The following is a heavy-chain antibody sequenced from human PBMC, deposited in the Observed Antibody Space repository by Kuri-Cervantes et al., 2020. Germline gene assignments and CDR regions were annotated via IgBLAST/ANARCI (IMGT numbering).Heavy chain of an antibody. CDR1: GFTFSNYY. D-gene: IGHD6-25*01. J-gene: IGHJ4*02. CDR3: ARAAAVFRTPRFDY. Sequence: AESLTLSCTAPGFTFSNYYWTWIRQAPGKGLEWVSYISSSGSTIYYAAPVRGRFTIFRDNAKNSLYLQMTGLRAEETAVYYWARAAAVFRTPRFDYWGQGTLVTVSS. CDR2: ISSSGSTI. V-gene: IGHV3-11*04.